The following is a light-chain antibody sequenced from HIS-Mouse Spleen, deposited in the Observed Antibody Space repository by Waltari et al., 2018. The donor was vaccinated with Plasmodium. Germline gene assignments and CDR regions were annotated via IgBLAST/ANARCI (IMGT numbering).Light chain of an antibody. CDR3: SSYAGSNNLV. CDR2: EVS. CDR1: SRAVGGYNY. Sequence: QSALTQPPSASGSPGQSVTISCPGTSRAVGGYNYASWYQQHPGKAPKLMIYEVSNRPSGVPDRFSGSKSGNTASLTVSGLQAEDEADYYCSSYAGSNNLVFGGGTKLTVL. V-gene: IGLV2-8*01. J-gene: IGLJ2*01.